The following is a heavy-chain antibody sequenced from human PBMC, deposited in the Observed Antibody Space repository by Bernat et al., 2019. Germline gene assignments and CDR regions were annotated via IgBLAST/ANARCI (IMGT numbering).Heavy chain of an antibody. CDR3: ARDRDTGGFDY. V-gene: IGHV3-30-3*01. CDR2: ISYDGSNK. J-gene: IGHJ4*02. Sequence: QVQLVESGGGVVRPGRSLRLSCAASGFTFSSYAMHWVRQAPGKGLEWVAVISYDGSNKYYADSVKGRFTISRDNSKNTLYLQMNSLRAEDTAVYYCARDRDTGGFDYWGQGTLVTVSS. CDR1: GFTFSSYA. D-gene: IGHD7-27*01.